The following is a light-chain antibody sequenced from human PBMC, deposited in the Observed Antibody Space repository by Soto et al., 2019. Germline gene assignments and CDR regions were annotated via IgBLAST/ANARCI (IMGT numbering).Light chain of an antibody. CDR3: SSFAVSYSLV. Sequence: QSVRTQPPSASGSPGQSVTISCTGTSNDVGGYNYVSWYQQHPGKAPKLMIYEVNKRPSGVPDRFSGSKSGNTASLTVSGLQAEDEADYSCSSFAVSYSLVFRTGTKVTVL. CDR2: EVN. CDR1: SNDVGGYNY. J-gene: IGLJ1*01. V-gene: IGLV2-8*01.